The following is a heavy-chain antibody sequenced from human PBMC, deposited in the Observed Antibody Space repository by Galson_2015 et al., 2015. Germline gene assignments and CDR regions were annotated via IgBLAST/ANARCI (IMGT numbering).Heavy chain of an antibody. J-gene: IGHJ4*02. CDR3: ARGLYNIAY. Sequence: SLRLSCAASGFTFSSYWMGWVRQAPGKGLEWVAKINQDGSEKYYVDSVKGRFTISRDSAKNSLYLQMNSLRAEDTAVYYCARGLYNIAYWGQGTLVTVSS. CDR2: INQDGSEK. D-gene: IGHD2-2*02. CDR1: GFTFSSYW. V-gene: IGHV3-7*01.